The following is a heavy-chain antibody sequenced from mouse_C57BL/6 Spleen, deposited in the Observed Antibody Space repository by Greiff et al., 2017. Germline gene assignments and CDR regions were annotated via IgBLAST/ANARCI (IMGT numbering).Heavy chain of an antibody. Sequence: VQLQQPGAELVKPGASVKMSCKASGYTFTSYWITWVKQRPGQGLEWIGDIYPGSGSTNYNEKFKSKATLTVDTSSSTAYMQLSSLTSEDSAVYYCARWNYGSSYVEDFDVWGTGTTVTVSS. CDR1: GYTFTSYW. D-gene: IGHD1-1*01. CDR3: ARWNYGSSYVEDFDV. CDR2: IYPGSGST. V-gene: IGHV1-55*01. J-gene: IGHJ1*03.